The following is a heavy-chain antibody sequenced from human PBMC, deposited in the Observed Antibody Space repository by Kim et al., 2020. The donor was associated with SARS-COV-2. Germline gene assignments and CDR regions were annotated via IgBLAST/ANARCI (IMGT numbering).Heavy chain of an antibody. CDR3: AKDQLLPNYDILTGYRYNWFDT. Sequence: GGSLRLSCAASGFTFSSYAMSWVRQAPGKGLEWVSAISGSGGSTYYADSVKGRFTISRDNSKNTLYLQMKRLRAEDTAVYYCAKDQLLPNYDILTGYRYNWFDTWGQGTLVTVSS. V-gene: IGHV3-23*01. J-gene: IGHJ5*02. CDR2: ISGSGGST. CDR1: GFTFSSYA. D-gene: IGHD3-9*01.